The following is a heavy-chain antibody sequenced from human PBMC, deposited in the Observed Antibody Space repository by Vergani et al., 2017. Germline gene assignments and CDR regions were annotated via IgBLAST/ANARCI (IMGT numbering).Heavy chain of an antibody. CDR2: IHYSENT. V-gene: IGHV4-59*11. J-gene: IGHJ5*02. Sequence: QLHLQESGPGLVKPSETLPLTCSVSFDSIRNLYCNWIRQPPGKGLEWIGSIHYSENTNYNPSLKTRVTISVDTSKNQFSLTLTSVTAADTAVYYCASDTHSGQRADRWGQGILVTVTS. CDR1: FDSIRNLY. D-gene: IGHD6-19*01. CDR3: ASDTHSGQRADR.